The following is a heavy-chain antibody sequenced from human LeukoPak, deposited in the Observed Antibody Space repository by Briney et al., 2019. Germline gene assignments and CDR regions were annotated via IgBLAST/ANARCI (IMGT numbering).Heavy chain of an antibody. Sequence: PSETLSITCAVSGYSISSGDYWGWVRQSPGKGLEWLGSIYHSGSTHYNPSVKSRVTISVDTPKNQFSLSLNSVTAADTAVYYCARNHSTQGYFDYWGQGTLVTVSS. V-gene: IGHV4-38-2*01. D-gene: IGHD2-2*01. CDR2: IYHSGST. J-gene: IGHJ4*02. CDR3: ARNHSTQGYFDY. CDR1: GYSISSGDY.